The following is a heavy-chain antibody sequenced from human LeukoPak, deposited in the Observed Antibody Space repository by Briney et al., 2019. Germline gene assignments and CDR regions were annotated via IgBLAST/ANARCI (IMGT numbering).Heavy chain of an antibody. Sequence: GGSLRLSCAASGFTFSSYAMPWVRQAPGKGREWVAIISYDGSNKYYADSVKGRFTISRDNSKNTLSLQMNSLRADDTAVYYCTRDANYYGSGSYYGNWGQGTLVTVSS. V-gene: IGHV3-30-3*01. J-gene: IGHJ4*02. D-gene: IGHD3-10*01. CDR1: GFTFSSYA. CDR2: ISYDGSNK. CDR3: TRDANYYGSGSYYGN.